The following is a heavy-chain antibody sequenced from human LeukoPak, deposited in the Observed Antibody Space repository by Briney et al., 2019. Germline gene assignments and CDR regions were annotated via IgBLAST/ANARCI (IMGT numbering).Heavy chain of an antibody. CDR1: GYTFTSYG. D-gene: IGHD3-3*01. CDR2: ISAYNGNT. J-gene: IGHJ6*03. CDR3: ARYAFWSGYYIYYYYYYMDV. V-gene: IGHV1-18*01. Sequence: ASVKVSCKASGYTFTSYGISWVRQAPGQGLEWMGWISAYNGNTNYAQKLQGRVTMTTDTSTSTAYMELRSLRSDDTAVYYCARYAFWSGYYIYYYYYYMDVWGKGTTVTVSS.